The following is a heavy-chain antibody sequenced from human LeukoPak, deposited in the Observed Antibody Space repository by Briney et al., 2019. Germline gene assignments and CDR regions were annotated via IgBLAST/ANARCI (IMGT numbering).Heavy chain of an antibody. Sequence: GGSLRLSCAASGFTFSSYEMNWVRQAPGKGLEWVSYISSSGSTIYYADSVKGRFTISRDNAKNSLYLQMNSLRAEDTAVYYCARVPSSYYYDSSAYEFWGQGTLATVSS. CDR1: GFTFSSYE. J-gene: IGHJ4*02. V-gene: IGHV3-48*03. CDR2: ISSSGSTI. CDR3: ARVPSSYYYDSSAYEF. D-gene: IGHD3-22*01.